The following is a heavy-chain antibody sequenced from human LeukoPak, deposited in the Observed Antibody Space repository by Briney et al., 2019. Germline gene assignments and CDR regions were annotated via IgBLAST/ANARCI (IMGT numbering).Heavy chain of an antibody. CDR2: IRYDRSNK. V-gene: IGHV3-30*02. J-gene: IGHJ4*02. Sequence: PAGSLRLSCAASGFTFGSYGMHWVRQAPGKGLEWMAFIRYDRSNKYYADSVKGRFTVSRDNAKNTLYLQMNSLRAEDTAVYYCARSIAALTGFFDYWGQGTLVTVSS. D-gene: IGHD6-6*01. CDR1: GFTFGSYG. CDR3: ARSIAALTGFFDY.